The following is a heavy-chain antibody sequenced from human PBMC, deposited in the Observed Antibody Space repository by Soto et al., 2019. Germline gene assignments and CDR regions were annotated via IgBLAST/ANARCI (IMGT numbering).Heavy chain of an antibody. J-gene: IGHJ4*02. Sequence: QVQLVQSWAEVKKPGSSVKVSCEASGGTFSGHAISWVRQAPGQGPEWMGGLIPLFGTTQHAQNFQDRLTITADNSTSTAYMELTSLRFEDTAIYYCARGPNWGYRFDSWGQGTLVTVSS. CDR2: LIPLFGTT. CDR3: ARGPNWGYRFDS. D-gene: IGHD7-27*01. CDR1: GGTFSGHA. V-gene: IGHV1-69*06.